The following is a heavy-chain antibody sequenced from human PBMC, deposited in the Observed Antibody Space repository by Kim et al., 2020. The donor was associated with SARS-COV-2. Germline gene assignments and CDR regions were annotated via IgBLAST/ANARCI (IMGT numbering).Heavy chain of an antibody. J-gene: IGHJ3*02. V-gene: IGHV1-46*01. CDR1: GYTFTSYY. Sequence: ASVKVSCKASGYTFTSYYMHWVRQAPGQGLEWMGIINPSGGSTSYAQKFQGRVTMTRDTSTSTVYMELSSLRSEDTAVYYCARSSSRITIFGVVTRSDAFDIWGQGTMVTVSS. D-gene: IGHD3-3*01. CDR2: INPSGGST. CDR3: ARSSSRITIFGVVTRSDAFDI.